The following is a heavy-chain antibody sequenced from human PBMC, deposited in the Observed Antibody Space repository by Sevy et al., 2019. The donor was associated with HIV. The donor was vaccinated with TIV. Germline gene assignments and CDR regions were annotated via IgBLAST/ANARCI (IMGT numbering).Heavy chain of an antibody. J-gene: IGHJ4*02. CDR2: ISSSSSTI. V-gene: IGHV3-48*02. Sequence: GGSLRLSCAASGFTFSSYSTNCVRQAPGKGLEWVSYISSSSSTIYYAYSVKGRFTNSRDNAKNSLYLQMNSLSDEDTAVYYCAREGVMIAGPPSTGYFDYWGQGTLVTVSS. D-gene: IGHD3-22*01. CDR3: AREGVMIAGPPSTGYFDY. CDR1: GFTFSSYS.